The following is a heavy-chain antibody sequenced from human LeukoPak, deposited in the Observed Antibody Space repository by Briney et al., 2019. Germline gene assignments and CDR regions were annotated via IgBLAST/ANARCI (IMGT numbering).Heavy chain of an antibody. J-gene: IGHJ5*02. D-gene: IGHD3-10*01. CDR1: VGTFSSYA. V-gene: IGHV1-69*01. CDR2: IIPNFGTA. Sequence: SVTVSCKASVGTFSSYAISWVRQAPGQGLEWMGVIIPNFGTANNAQKFQGRLTNTADESTSTAYMELRSLRSEDRVVYYCAGAAATELWFGWFDPWGQGTLVTVSS. CDR3: AGAAATELWFGWFDP.